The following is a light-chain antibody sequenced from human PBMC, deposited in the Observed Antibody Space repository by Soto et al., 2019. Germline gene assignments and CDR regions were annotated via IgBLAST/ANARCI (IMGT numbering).Light chain of an antibody. J-gene: IGKJ1*01. CDR2: GAS. V-gene: IGKV3-20*01. CDR3: HQYGSSPRT. Sequence: EIVLTQSPGTLSLSPGDRATLSCRASLSVSSNFLAWYQQKPGQAPRLLIYGASIRATGIPDRFSGSGSGTDFTLTIRRLEPEDFAMYFCHQYGSSPRTFGQGTKVEIK. CDR1: LSVSSNF.